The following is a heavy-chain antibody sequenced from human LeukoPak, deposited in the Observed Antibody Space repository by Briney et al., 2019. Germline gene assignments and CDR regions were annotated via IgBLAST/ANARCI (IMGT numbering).Heavy chain of an antibody. J-gene: IGHJ3*02. CDR3: ARPGDSGSYYRVRGAFDI. CDR2: IIPIFGTA. CDR1: GGTFSSYA. Sequence: GASVKVSCKASGGTFSSYAISWVRQAPGQGLEWMGGIIPIFGTANYAQKFQGRVTITADESTSTAYMELSSLRSEDTAVYYCARPGDSGSYYRVRGAFDIWGQGTMATVSS. V-gene: IGHV1-69*01. D-gene: IGHD1-26*01.